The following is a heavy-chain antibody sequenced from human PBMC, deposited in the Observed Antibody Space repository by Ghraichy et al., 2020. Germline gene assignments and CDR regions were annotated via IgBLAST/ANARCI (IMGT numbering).Heavy chain of an antibody. Sequence: GGSLRLSCTASEFSFDEYAMHWVRQAPGKGLEWVSGISWNGENVGYGDSVKGRFIISRDNAKSTLYLQMNSLRVEDTALYYCAKAITTYSSGWNYNSAMDVWGQGTTVTVSS. CDR1: EFSFDEYA. CDR2: ISWNGENV. D-gene: IGHD6-19*01. V-gene: IGHV3-9*01. J-gene: IGHJ6*02. CDR3: AKAITTYSSGWNYNSAMDV.